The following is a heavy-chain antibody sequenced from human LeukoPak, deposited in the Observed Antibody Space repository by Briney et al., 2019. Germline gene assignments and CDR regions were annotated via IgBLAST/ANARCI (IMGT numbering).Heavy chain of an antibody. CDR3: ARSMMDGYRLDV. Sequence: ASVKVSCKASGYTFTSYGISWVRQAPGQGLEWMGWISAYNGNTNYAQKFQGRVTITADKSTSTAYMELSSLRSEDTAVYYCARSMMDGYRLDVWGQGTTVTVSS. J-gene: IGHJ6*02. CDR1: GYTFTSYG. V-gene: IGHV1-18*01. CDR2: ISAYNGNT. D-gene: IGHD5-24*01.